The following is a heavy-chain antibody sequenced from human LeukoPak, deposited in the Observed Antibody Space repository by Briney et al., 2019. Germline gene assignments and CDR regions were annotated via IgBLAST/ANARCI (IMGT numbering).Heavy chain of an antibody. D-gene: IGHD2-2*02. CDR3: AVVSAAINS. Sequence: GASVKVSCKASGYTITGYYMHWVRQAPGQGLEWMGWINPNSGGTNYAQKFQGRVTMAGDTSINTAYMELSRLRSDDTAVFFCAVVSAAINSWGQGTLVTVSS. CDR1: GYTITGYY. J-gene: IGHJ4*02. CDR2: INPNSGGT. V-gene: IGHV1-2*02.